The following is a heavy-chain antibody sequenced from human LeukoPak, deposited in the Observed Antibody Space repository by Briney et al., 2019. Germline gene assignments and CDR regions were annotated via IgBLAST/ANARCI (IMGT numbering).Heavy chain of an antibody. J-gene: IGHJ3*02. CDR1: GFTFSSYD. CDR2: ICTDRDT. V-gene: IGHV3-13*01. CDR3: ARQGDAFDI. Sequence: GGSLRLSCPASGFTFSSYDMHWVRQATGKGLEWVSAICTDRDTYDPGSVKGRSTNTRKNAKNSLYLQMNSLSAGDTAVYYCARQGDAFDIWGQGTMVTVSS.